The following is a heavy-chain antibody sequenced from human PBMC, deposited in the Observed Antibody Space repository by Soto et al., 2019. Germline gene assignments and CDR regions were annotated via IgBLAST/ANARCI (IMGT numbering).Heavy chain of an antibody. CDR3: AGDPDSHYNDSHASSYP. V-gene: IGHV1-69*08. CDR2: IIPIIGII. D-gene: IGHD3-22*01. CDR1: GGTFSTYT. J-gene: IGHJ5*02. Sequence: QVQLVQSGAEVKKPGSSVKVSCKASGGTFSTYTITWVRQAPGQGLEWMGRIIPIIGIINYAQKFQGRVTMTADTFTGTAYMELTRLRSDDTAVYYCAGDPDSHYNDSHASSYPWGQGTLVTVSS.